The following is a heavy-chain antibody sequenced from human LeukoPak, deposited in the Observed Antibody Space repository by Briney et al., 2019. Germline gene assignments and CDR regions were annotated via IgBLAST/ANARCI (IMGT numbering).Heavy chain of an antibody. CDR3: AREGYDSSGYYYKAFDY. D-gene: IGHD3-22*01. V-gene: IGHV4-59*12. CDR2: IYYSGST. CDR1: GGSISSYY. J-gene: IGHJ4*02. Sequence: VKPSETLSLTCTVSGGSISSYYWSWIRQPPGKGLEWIGYIYYSGSTNYNPSLKSRVTMSVDTSKNQFSLKLSSVTAADTAVYYCAREGYDSSGYYYKAFDYWGQGTLVTVSS.